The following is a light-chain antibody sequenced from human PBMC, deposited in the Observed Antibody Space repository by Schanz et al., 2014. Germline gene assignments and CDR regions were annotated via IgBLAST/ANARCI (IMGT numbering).Light chain of an antibody. CDR3: ASASSDPFYWV. Sequence: QSVLTQPASVSGSPGQSITISCTGSSSDVDFYNFISWYQQHPGKAPKRIIYYVSNRPSGVSNRFSGSKSGNTASLTISGLQAEDEADYYCASASSDPFYWVFGGGTKL. V-gene: IGLV2-14*03. CDR2: YVS. J-gene: IGLJ3*02. CDR1: SSDVDFYNF.